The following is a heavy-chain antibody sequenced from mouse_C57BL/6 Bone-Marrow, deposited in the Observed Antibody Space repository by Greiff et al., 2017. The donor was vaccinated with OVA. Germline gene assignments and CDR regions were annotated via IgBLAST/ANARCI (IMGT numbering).Heavy chain of an antibody. Sequence: QVQLQQPGAELVKPGASVKMSCKASGYTFTSYWITWVKQRPGQGLEWIGAIYPGSGSTNYNEKFKSKATLTVDTSSITAYMQLSGLTSEDSAVYYCARWGVLLWLRGWYFDVWGTGTTVTVSS. D-gene: IGHD2-2*01. J-gene: IGHJ1*03. CDR2: IYPGSGST. CDR3: ARWGVLLWLRGWYFDV. V-gene: IGHV1-55*01. CDR1: GYTFTSYW.